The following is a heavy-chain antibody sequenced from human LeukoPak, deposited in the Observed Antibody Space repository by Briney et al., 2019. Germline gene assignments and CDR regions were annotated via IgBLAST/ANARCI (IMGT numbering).Heavy chain of an antibody. D-gene: IGHD6-6*01. CDR3: ARGQIQYSSSSSWFDP. J-gene: IGHJ5*02. Sequence: ASVKVSCKASGYTFTGYYMHWVRQAPGQGLEWMGWINPNSGGTNYAQKFQGRVTMTRDTSISTAYMELSRLRSEDTAVYYCARGQIQYSSSSSWFDPWGQGTLVTVSS. V-gene: IGHV1-2*02. CDR1: GYTFTGYY. CDR2: INPNSGGT.